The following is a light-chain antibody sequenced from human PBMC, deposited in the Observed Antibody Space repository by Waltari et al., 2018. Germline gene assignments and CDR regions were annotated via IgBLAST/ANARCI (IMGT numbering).Light chain of an antibody. CDR2: GAS. J-gene: IGKJ4*01. CDR1: QSVSSTY. Sequence: EIVLTQSPGTLSLSPGERVTLSCRASQSVSSTYLAWYQQKPGQAPRLLIYGASSRATGMPDRFSGSGSGTDFSLTISRLEPEDVGVYYCQQYGPSPKITFGGGTKVQIK. CDR3: QQYGPSPKIT. V-gene: IGKV3-20*01.